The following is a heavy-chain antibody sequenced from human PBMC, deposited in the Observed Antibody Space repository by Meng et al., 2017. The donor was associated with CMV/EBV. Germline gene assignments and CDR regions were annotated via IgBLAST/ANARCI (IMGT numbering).Heavy chain of an antibody. Sequence: GGSLRLSCAASGFTFSNAWMSWVRQAPGKGLEWVGRIKSKTDGGTTDYAAPVKGRFTISRDDSKNTLYLRMNSLKTEDTAVYYCTTEWIAAAGTPDYWGQGTLVTVSS. V-gene: IGHV3-15*01. CDR2: IKSKTDGGTT. D-gene: IGHD6-13*01. CDR3: TTEWIAAAGTPDY. J-gene: IGHJ4*02. CDR1: GFTFSNAW.